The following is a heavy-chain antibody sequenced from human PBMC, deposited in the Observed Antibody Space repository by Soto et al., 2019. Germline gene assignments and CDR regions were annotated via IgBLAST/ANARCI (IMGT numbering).Heavy chain of an antibody. CDR1: GFIFSSYW. J-gene: IGHJ4*02. CDR2: INSDGSST. Sequence: GGSLRLSCAASGFIFSSYWMHWVRQAPGKGLVWVSRINSDGSSTSYADSVKGRFTISRDNAKNTLYLQMNSLRAEDTAVYYCARDYYKYYDSSGYYRSPAYWGQGTLVTVSS. D-gene: IGHD3-22*01. CDR3: ARDYYKYYDSSGYYRSPAY. V-gene: IGHV3-74*01.